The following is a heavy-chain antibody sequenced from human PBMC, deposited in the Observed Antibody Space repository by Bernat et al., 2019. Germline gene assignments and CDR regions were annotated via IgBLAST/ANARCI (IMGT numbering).Heavy chain of an antibody. CDR3: ASLMTTVGNSGKGHFDY. V-gene: IGHV1-46*01. Sequence: QVQLVQSGAEVKKPGASVKVSCKASGYTFTSYYMHWVRQAPGQGLEWMGIINPSGGSTSYAQKFQGRGTMTRDTSTSTVYMGLSSLRSEDAAVYYCASLMTTVGNSGKGHFDYWGQGTVVTVS. J-gene: IGHJ4*02. CDR1: GYTFTSYY. CDR2: INPSGGST. D-gene: IGHD4-23*01.